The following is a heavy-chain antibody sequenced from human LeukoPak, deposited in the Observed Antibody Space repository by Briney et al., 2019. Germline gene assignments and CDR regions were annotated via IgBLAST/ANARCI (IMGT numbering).Heavy chain of an antibody. Sequence: PSETLSLTCTVSGGSISSYYWSWIRQPPGKGLEWIGYIYYSGSTNYNPSLKSRVTISVDTSKNQFSLKLSSVTAADTAVYYCARERGDQYYFDYWGQGTLVTVSS. V-gene: IGHV4-59*01. CDR2: IYYSGST. CDR3: ARERGDQYYFDY. D-gene: IGHD2-21*01. CDR1: GGSISSYY. J-gene: IGHJ4*02.